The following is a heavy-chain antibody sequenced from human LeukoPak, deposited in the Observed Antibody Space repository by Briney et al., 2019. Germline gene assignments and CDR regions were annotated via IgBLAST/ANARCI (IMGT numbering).Heavy chain of an antibody. CDR2: ISSSSRDT. CDR1: GFTFSTSS. D-gene: IGHD6-13*01. V-gene: IGHV3-21*01. CDR3: AKNIAAPTTPFDY. Sequence: GGSLRLSCAASGFTFSTSSINWVRQAPGKGLDWVASISSSSRDTYYADSVKGRFTISRDNAKKSLYLQMSSLRAEDTAVYYCAKNIAAPTTPFDYWGQGTLVTVSS. J-gene: IGHJ4*02.